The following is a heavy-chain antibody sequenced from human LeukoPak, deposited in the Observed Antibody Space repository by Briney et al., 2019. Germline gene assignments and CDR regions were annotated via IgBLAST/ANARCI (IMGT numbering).Heavy chain of an antibody. CDR1: GGSISSSSYY. CDR2: IYYSGST. Sequence: SXTLSLTYTVSGGSISSSSYYWGWIRQPPGKGLEWIGSIYYSGSTYYNPSLKSRVTISVDTSKNQFSLKLSSVTAADTAVYYCARHPNLVWLPIDYWGQGTLVTVSS. V-gene: IGHV4-39*01. D-gene: IGHD6-6*01. J-gene: IGHJ4*02. CDR3: ARHPNLVWLPIDY.